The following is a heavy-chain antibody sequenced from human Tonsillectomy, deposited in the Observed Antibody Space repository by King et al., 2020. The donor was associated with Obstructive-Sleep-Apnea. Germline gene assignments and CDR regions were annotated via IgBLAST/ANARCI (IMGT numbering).Heavy chain of an antibody. CDR3: ARHPYSGYDGYGMDV. CDR2: IYPGDSDT. D-gene: IGHD5-12*01. V-gene: IGHV5-51*01. CDR1: GYSFTSYW. Sequence: EQLVQSGAEVKKPGESLKISCKGSGYSFTSYWIGWVRQMPGKGLEWMGIIYPGDSDTRYSPSFQGQVTISADKSISTAYLQWGSLKASDTAMYYCARHPYSGYDGYGMDVWGQGTTVTVSS. J-gene: IGHJ6*02.